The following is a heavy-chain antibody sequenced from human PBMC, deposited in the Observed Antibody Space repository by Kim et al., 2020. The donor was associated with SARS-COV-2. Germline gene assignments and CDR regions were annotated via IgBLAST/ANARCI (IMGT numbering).Heavy chain of an antibody. D-gene: IGHD3-16*01. CDR3: ARLGALGWEGNYLDY. CDR1: GGSISSSSYY. J-gene: IGHJ4*02. CDR2: IYYSGST. V-gene: IGHV4-39*01. Sequence: SETLSLTCTVSGGSISSSSYYWGWIRQPPGKGLEWIGSIYYSGSTYYNPSLKSRVTISVDTSKNQFSLKLSSVTAADTAVYYCARLGALGWEGNYLDYWGQGTLVTVSS.